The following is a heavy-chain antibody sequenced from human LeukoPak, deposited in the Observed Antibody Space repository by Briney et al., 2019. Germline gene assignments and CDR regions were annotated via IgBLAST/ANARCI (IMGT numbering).Heavy chain of an antibody. V-gene: IGHV3-23*01. CDR3: AKVSGGGLYYDGMDV. J-gene: IGHJ6*02. CDR1: GVTLSSYA. D-gene: IGHD1-14*01. CDR2: ISSSGSGGNT. Sequence: GGSLRLSCTASGVTLSSYAMSWARQAPGKGLEWVSGISSSGSGGNTYYADAVKGRFTISRDSSKNTLFLHMNTLRAEDTAIYYCAKVSGGGLYYDGMDVWGQGTTVTVSS.